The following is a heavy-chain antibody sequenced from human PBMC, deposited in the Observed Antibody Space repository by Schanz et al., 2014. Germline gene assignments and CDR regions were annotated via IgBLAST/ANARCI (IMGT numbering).Heavy chain of an antibody. D-gene: IGHD7-27*01. J-gene: IGHJ3*02. CDR2: ISRDGTTS. CDR1: GFIFNDYY. Sequence: QVQLVESGGGLVKPGGSLRLSCAASGFIFNDYYMNWIRQAPGKGLEWLSYISRDGTTSYYADSVKGRFTISRDNAKNSLYLEMTSLGGEDTAVYYCPSEYLNWEAFDIWGQGTVVTVSS. V-gene: IGHV3-11*01. CDR3: PSEYLNWEAFDI.